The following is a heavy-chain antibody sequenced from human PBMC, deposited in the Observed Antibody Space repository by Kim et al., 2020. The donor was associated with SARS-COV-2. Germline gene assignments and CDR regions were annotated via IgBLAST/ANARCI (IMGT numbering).Heavy chain of an antibody. J-gene: IGHJ4*02. CDR3: ARGGGAFCGGDCYRTLDC. D-gene: IGHD2-21*02. CDR1: GLTVSSDY. CDR2: IYSSGNT. V-gene: IGHV3-66*01. Sequence: GGSLRLSCAASGLTVSSDYMSWVRQAPEKGLEWVSVIYSSGNTYYADSVKGRYTISRDNSKNTVYLQMNNLRAEDTAVDYCARGGGAFCGGDCYRTLDCCSEGTLGTDST.